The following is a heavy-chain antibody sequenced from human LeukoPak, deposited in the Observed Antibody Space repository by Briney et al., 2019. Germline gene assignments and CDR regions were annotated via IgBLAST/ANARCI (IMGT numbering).Heavy chain of an antibody. CDR2: ITGSGGTT. Sequence: GGSLRLSCAASGFTFSSYAMSWVRQAPGKGLEWVSAITGSGGTTYYADSVKGRFTISRDNSKNTLYLQMNSLRGEDTAVYYCASLIVATMSPASFDHWGQGTLVTVSS. V-gene: IGHV3-23*01. CDR1: GFTFSSYA. CDR3: ASLIVATMSPASFDH. D-gene: IGHD5-12*01. J-gene: IGHJ4*02.